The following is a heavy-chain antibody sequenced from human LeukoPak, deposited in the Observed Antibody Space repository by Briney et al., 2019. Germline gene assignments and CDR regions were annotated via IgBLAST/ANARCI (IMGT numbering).Heavy chain of an antibody. V-gene: IGHV3-48*02. Sequence: PGRSLRLSCAASGFTFSSYSMNWVRQAPGKGLEWVSYIRSTSSTIYYADSVKGRFTISRDNAKNSLYLQMNSLRDEDTAVYYCARDTFYSFDYWGQGTLVTVSS. CDR2: IRSTSSTI. CDR1: GFTFSSYS. J-gene: IGHJ4*02. CDR3: ARDTFYSFDY.